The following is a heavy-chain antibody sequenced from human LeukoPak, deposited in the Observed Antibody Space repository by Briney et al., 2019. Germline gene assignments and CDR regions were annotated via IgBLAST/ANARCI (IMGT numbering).Heavy chain of an antibody. CDR1: VGSISDYY. J-gene: IGHJ3*02. D-gene: IGHD2-2*01. CDR3: AGATSREAFDI. V-gene: IGHV4-59*01. CDR2: IYYSGST. Sequence: SETLSLTCTVSVGSISDYYWSWIRQPPGKELEWIGYIYYSGSTNYTPSLKSRVAISINTSKNQFSLRLSSVTAADTAVYYCAGATSREAFDIWGQGTRVTVSS.